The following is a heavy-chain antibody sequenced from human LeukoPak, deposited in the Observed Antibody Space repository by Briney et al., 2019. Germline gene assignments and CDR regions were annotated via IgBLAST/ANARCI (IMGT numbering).Heavy chain of an antibody. CDR3: ARGGTYNDILSFDP. J-gene: IGHJ5*02. CDR2: IYYSWCT. CDR1: GCSISYYY. V-gene: IGHV4-59*01. D-gene: IGHD3-9*01. Sequence: TLSLTCTVCGCSISYYYWTWIRQSPCKELAWIGQIYYSWCTYYIPSLESRVTISVDPSRIQFSLIMTSVTAADTAVYYCARGGTYNDILSFDPWGQGTLVTVSS.